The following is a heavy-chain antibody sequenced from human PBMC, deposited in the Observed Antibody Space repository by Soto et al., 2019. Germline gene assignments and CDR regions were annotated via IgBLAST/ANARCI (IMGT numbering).Heavy chain of an antibody. CDR3: ARVRQGTAGAFDI. J-gene: IGHJ3*02. CDR1: GGSISNYY. V-gene: IGHV4-59*01. D-gene: IGHD3-10*01. Sequence: SETLSLTCTVSGGSISNYYWSWIRQPPGKGLEWIGDIYYSGNTNYRPSLKSRVTMSVDTSKNQFSLKLRSVTAADTAVYYCARVRQGTAGAFDIWGQGTMVTVSS. CDR2: IYYSGNT.